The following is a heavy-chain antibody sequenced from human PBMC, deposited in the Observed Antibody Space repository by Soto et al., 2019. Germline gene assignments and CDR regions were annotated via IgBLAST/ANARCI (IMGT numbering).Heavy chain of an antibody. CDR3: ARGQSDDYDIPFDI. CDR2: IIPIFGTA. Sequence: ASVKVSCKASGGTFRSYAISWVRQAPGQGLEWMGGIIPIFGTANYAQKFQGRVTITADESTSTAYMELSSLRSEDTAVYYCARGQSDDYDIPFDIWGQGTMVTVSS. D-gene: IGHD3-22*01. J-gene: IGHJ3*02. V-gene: IGHV1-69*13. CDR1: GGTFRSYA.